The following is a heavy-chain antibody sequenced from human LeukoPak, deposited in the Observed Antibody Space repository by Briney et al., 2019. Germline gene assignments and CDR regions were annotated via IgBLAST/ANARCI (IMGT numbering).Heavy chain of an antibody. CDR2: ISYGARVT. D-gene: IGHD1-1*01. J-gene: IGHJ4*02. CDR3: ARDLTTGAPDYFDY. Sequence: GGSLRLSCVASGFIFSNYAMHWVRQAPGKGLEWVAVISYGARVTYNADSVKGRFTISRDNSKNTLYLQMNSLRGEDTAVYYCARDLTTGAPDYFDYWGQGTLVTVSS. V-gene: IGHV3-30*04. CDR1: GFIFSNYA.